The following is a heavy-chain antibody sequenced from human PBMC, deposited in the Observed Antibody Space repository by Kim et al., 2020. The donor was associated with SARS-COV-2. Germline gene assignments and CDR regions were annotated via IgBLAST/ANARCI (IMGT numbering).Heavy chain of an antibody. CDR2: INPSGGST. V-gene: IGHV1-46*01. Sequence: ASVKVSCKASGYTFTSYYMHWVRQAPGQGLEWMGIINPSGGSTSYAQKFQGRVTMTRDTSTSTVYMELSSLRSEDTAVYYCARDLATMISYYYYYGMDVWGQGTTVTVSS. CDR3: ARDLATMISYYYYYGMDV. CDR1: GYTFTSYY. J-gene: IGHJ6*02. D-gene: IGHD3-22*01.